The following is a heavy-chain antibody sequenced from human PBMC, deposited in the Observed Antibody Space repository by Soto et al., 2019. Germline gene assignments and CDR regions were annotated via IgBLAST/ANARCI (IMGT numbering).Heavy chain of an antibody. CDR3: ATMGTPATGLYYFDY. J-gene: IGHJ4*02. D-gene: IGHD5-18*01. CDR2: ISYSGST. V-gene: IGHV4-30-4*01. CDR1: GGSISSGNYY. Sequence: QVQLQESGPELVKPSQTLSLTCTVSGGSISSGNYYWSWIRQPPGKGLEWIGFISYSGSTYYSLSLKSRVTISVDTSKNQFSLNLSFVTAADTAVYYCATMGTPATGLYYFDYWGQGTLVTVSS.